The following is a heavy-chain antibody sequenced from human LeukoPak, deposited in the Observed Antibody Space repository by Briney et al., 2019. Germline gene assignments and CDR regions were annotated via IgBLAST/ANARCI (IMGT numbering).Heavy chain of an antibody. CDR3: AREEYRGVYFDY. CDR2: ISYDASNK. CDR1: GFTFSSYA. J-gene: IGHJ4*02. Sequence: GGSLRLSCAASGFTFSSYAMHWVRQAPGKGLEWVAVISYDASNKYYTDSVKGRFTISRDNSKNMLYLQMDSLRVEDTAVYHCAREEYRGVYFDYWGQGTLVTVSS. D-gene: IGHD2-8*02. V-gene: IGHV3-30-3*01.